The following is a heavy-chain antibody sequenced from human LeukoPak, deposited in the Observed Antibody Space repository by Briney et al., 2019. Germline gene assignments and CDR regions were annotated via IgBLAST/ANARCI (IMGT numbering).Heavy chain of an antibody. V-gene: IGHV4-59*01. J-gene: IGHJ6*03. CDR3: ARDSGYYDILTGYSLDYYYTDV. Sequence: SGTLSLTCTVSGGSISSYYWSWIRQPPGKGLEWIGYIYYSGSTNYNPSLKSRVTISVDTSKNQFSLKLSSVTAADTAVYYCARDSGYYDILTGYSLDYYYTDVWGKGTTVTVSS. CDR2: IYYSGST. D-gene: IGHD3-9*01. CDR1: GGSISSYY.